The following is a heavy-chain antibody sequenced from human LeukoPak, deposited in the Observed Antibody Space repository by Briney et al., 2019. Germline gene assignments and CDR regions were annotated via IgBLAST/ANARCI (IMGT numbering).Heavy chain of an antibody. D-gene: IGHD5-18*01. V-gene: IGHV3-30*02. Sequence: TGGSLRLSCAASGFTFSSYGMHWVRQAPGKGLEWVAFIRYDGSNKYYADSVKGRFTISRDNSKNTLYLQMNSLRAEDTAVYYCAKVGYSYGHGGFDYWGQGTLVTVSS. J-gene: IGHJ4*02. CDR3: AKVGYSYGHGGFDY. CDR2: IRYDGSNK. CDR1: GFTFSSYG.